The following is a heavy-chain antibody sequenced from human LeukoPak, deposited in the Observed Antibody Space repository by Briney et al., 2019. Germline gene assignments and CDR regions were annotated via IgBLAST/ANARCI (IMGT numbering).Heavy chain of an antibody. D-gene: IGHD3-10*01. CDR3: AREVRGHYFDY. V-gene: IGHV3-53*01. J-gene: IGHJ4*02. CDR1: GFTVSSNY. Sequence: PGGSLRLSCAASGFTVSSNYMSWVRQAPGKGLEWVSVIYSGGSTYYADSVKGRFTISRDNSKNTQYLQMNSLRAEDTAVYYCAREVRGHYFDYWGQGTLVTVSS. CDR2: IYSGGST.